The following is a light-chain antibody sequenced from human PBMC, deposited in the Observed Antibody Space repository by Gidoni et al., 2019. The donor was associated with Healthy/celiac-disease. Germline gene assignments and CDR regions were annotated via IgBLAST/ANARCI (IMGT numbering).Light chain of an antibody. J-gene: IGKJ1*01. CDR1: QSFSSSY. CDR2: GAS. V-gene: IGKV3-20*01. CDR3: QQYDSSRGT. Sequence: EIVLTPSPGTLSLSPGERATLSCSASQSFSSSYLAWYQQKPGKAPRLLIYGASSRATGIPDRFSGSGSGTDFTLTISRLEPEDFAVYYCQQYDSSRGTFXXXTKVEIK.